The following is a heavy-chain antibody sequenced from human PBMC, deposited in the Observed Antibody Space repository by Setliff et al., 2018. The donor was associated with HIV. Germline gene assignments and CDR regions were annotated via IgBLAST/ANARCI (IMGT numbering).Heavy chain of an antibody. CDR3: VRVHWFDP. CDR2: INHRGIT. V-gene: IGHV4-38-2*01. CDR1: GYSISGDYY. Sequence: PSETLSLTCFVSGYSISGDYYWGWIRQPPGKRLEWIGSINHRGITYYNPSLKSRVTISVDTSNNQFSLYLNSVTAADTAVYYCVRVHWFDPWGQGTLVTVSS. D-gene: IGHD3-10*01. J-gene: IGHJ5*02.